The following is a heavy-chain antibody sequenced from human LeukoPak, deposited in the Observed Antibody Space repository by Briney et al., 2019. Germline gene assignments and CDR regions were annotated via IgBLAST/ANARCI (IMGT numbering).Heavy chain of an antibody. CDR3: TRDQITMVRGVIIYYYYMDV. Sequence: AGGSLRLSCTASGFTFGEYAMSWVRQAPGKGLEWVGFIRSKAYGGTTEYAASVKGRFTISRDDSKSIAYLQMNSLKTEDTAVYYCTRDQITMVRGVIIYYYYMDVWGKGTTVTVSS. CDR1: GFTFGEYA. CDR2: IRSKAYGGTT. V-gene: IGHV3-49*04. D-gene: IGHD3-10*01. J-gene: IGHJ6*03.